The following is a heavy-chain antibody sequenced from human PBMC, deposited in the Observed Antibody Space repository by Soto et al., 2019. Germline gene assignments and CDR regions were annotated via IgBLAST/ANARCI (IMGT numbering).Heavy chain of an antibody. CDR2: IYWDGDK. D-gene: IGHD3-3*01. CDR1: GFSLSTSGAA. Sequence: QINLIESGPPLVKPTQTLTLTCTFSGFSLSTSGAAVGWVRQPPGRALEWLALIYWDGDKRYNASLGNRLTITKDTSMNQVVLTLTNVEPADTATYYCAHRATMTIFGLIIDNGIWFDTWGQGTRVIVSS. CDR3: AHRATMTIFGLIIDNGIWFDT. V-gene: IGHV2-5*02. J-gene: IGHJ5*02.